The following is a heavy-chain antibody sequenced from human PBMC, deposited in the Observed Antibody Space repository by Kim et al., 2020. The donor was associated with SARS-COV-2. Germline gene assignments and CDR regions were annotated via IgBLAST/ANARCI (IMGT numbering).Heavy chain of an antibody. D-gene: IGHD2-15*01. V-gene: IGHV3-23*05. Sequence: TYYAGSVEGRFTISRDKSKNTLYLPMNSLSDEDTAVDDCAKGPGGNYFDYWGQGTLVTVSS. CDR2: T. J-gene: IGHJ4*02. CDR3: AKGPGGNYFDY.